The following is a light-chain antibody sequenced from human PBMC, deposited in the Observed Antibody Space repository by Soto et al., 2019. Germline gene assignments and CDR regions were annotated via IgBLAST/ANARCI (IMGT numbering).Light chain of an antibody. Sequence: QSALTQPRSVSGSPGQSVTISCTGTSSDVGDYNYVSWYQQHPGKAPKLLIYAVNMRPSGVPDRFSGSKSGNTASLTISGLQAEDESDYSCCSYAGSSTWVFGGGPKLTVL. V-gene: IGLV2-11*01. CDR3: CSYAGSSTWV. J-gene: IGLJ3*02. CDR2: AVN. CDR1: SSDVGDYNY.